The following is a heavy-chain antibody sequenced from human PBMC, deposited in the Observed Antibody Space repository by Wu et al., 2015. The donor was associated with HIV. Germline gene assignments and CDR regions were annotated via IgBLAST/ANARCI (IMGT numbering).Heavy chain of an antibody. J-gene: IGHJ5*02. CDR2: INPKTGNT. V-gene: IGHV1-2*02. CDR1: GYTFSDFY. D-gene: IGHD6-13*01. CDR3: ARGSLSSSWFPRGWFVP. Sequence: QVQLVQSGAEVKKPGASVKVSCEASGYTFSDFYIHWVRQAPGQGLEWMGWINPKTGNTDYSRNFRGRVTLTRDTSISTAYMDLSGLKFDDTAIFYCARGSLSSSWFPRGWFVPWGQGTLVTVSS.